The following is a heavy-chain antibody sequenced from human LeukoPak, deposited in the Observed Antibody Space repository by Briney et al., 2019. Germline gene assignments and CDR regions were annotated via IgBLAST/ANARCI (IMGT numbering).Heavy chain of an antibody. J-gene: IGHJ2*01. CDR2: ISWNSGSI. CDR1: GFTFDDYA. D-gene: IGHD3-3*01. CDR3: AKAFWSGYYSPTYWYFDL. Sequence: GGSLRLSCAASGFTFDDYAMHWVRQAPGKGLEWVSGISWNSGSIGYADSVKGRFTISRDNAKNSLYLQMNSLRAEDTALYYCAKAFWSGYYSPTYWYFDLWGRGTLVTVSS. V-gene: IGHV3-9*01.